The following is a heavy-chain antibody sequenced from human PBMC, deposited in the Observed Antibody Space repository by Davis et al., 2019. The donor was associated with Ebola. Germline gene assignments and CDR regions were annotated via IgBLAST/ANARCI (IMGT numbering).Heavy chain of an antibody. CDR2: INGAGWST. CDR1: GFTFSLTD. V-gene: IGHV3-23*01. Sequence: PGGSLRLSCAASGFTFSLTDMNWFRQAPGRGLEYVSNINGAGWSTSYADSVKGRFTISRHNFVNTLYLQMNSLRDEDTAVYYCANEIRPNDYWGQGTLVTVSS. CDR3: ANEIRPNDY. J-gene: IGHJ4*02.